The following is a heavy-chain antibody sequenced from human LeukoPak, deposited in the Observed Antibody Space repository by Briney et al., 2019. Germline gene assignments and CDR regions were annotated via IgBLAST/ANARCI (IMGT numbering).Heavy chain of an antibody. CDR3: TTGSSNYIYYYYGMDV. J-gene: IGHJ6*02. D-gene: IGHD4-11*01. CDR1: GFTFSNAW. V-gene: IGHV3-15*01. CDR2: IKSKTDGGTT. Sequence: GGSLRLSCAASGFTFSNAWMSWVRQAPGKGLEWVGRIKSKTDGGTTDYAAPVKGRFTISRDDSKNTLYLQMNSLKTEDTAVYYCTTGSSNYIYYYYGMDVWGQGTTVTVSS.